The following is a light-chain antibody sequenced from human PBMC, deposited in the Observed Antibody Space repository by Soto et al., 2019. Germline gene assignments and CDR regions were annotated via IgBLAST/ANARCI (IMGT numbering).Light chain of an antibody. CDR1: QRVSSSY. J-gene: IGKJ2*01. CDR3: QQYGSSLYT. CDR2: AAS. Sequence: EIVLTQSPGTLSLSPGERVTLSCRASQRVSSSYLAWYQQKPGQAPRLLIYAASSRATGIPDRFSGSGSGTDFTLTISRLEPEDFAVYYCQQYGSSLYTFGQGTKLDIK. V-gene: IGKV3-20*01.